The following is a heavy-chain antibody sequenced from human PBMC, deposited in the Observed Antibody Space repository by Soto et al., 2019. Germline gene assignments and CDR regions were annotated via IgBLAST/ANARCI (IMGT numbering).Heavy chain of an antibody. D-gene: IGHD6-6*01. CDR1: GGSFSGYY. CDR3: ARSEYSSSSGFDY. J-gene: IGHJ4*02. V-gene: IGHV4-34*01. Sequence: PSETLSLTCAVYGGSFSGYYWSWIRQPPGKGLEWIGEINHSGSTNYNPSLKSRVTISVDTSKNQFSLKLSSVTAADTAVYYCARSEYSSSSGFDYWGQGTLVTVSS. CDR2: INHSGST.